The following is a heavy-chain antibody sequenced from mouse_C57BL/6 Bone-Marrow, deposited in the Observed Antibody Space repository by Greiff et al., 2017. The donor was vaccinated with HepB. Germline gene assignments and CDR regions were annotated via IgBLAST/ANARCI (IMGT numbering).Heavy chain of an antibody. CDR2: ISDGGSYT. CDR3: ARDRGLLPYAMDY. CDR1: GFTFSSYA. Sequence: EVKLMESGGGLVKPGGSLKLSCAASGFTFSSYAMSWVRQTPEKRLEWVATISDGGSYTYYPDNVKGRFTISRDNAKNNLYLQMSHLKSEDTAMYYCARDRGLLPYAMDYWGQRTSVTVSS. D-gene: IGHD2-3*01. V-gene: IGHV5-4*01. J-gene: IGHJ4*01.